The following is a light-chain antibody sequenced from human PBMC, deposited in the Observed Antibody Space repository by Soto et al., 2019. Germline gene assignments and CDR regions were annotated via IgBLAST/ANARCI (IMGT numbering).Light chain of an antibody. J-gene: IGKJ2*01. Sequence: EIVMRQSPATLSVSPGERATLSCRASQSVSSYLAWYQQKPGQAPRLLIYGASTRATGIPARFSGSGSGTEFTLTISSLQSEDFAVYYCQQYNNWPPGTFGQGTKLEIK. V-gene: IGKV3-15*01. CDR1: QSVSSY. CDR2: GAS. CDR3: QQYNNWPPGT.